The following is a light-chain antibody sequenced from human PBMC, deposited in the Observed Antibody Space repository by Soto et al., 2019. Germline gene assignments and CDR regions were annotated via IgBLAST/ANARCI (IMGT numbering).Light chain of an antibody. J-gene: IGKJ4*01. Sequence: DVVLTQSPLSLPVTPGEPASISCRSSQSLLYSNGYIYLDWYVQKPGQSPQLLIVLGSNRASGVTDRVSGSVSGTDVTLSISRVEADDVGVYYCMQSRQIPRTFGGGTKVEIK. V-gene: IGKV2-28*01. CDR3: MQSRQIPRT. CDR2: LGS. CDR1: QSLLYSNGYIY.